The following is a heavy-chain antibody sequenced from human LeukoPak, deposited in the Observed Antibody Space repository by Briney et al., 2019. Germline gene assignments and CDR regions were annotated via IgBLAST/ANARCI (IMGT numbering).Heavy chain of an antibody. D-gene: IGHD5-18*01. CDR2: ISSSGSTI. CDR3: ARGGYSYGYGAGMDV. V-gene: IGHV3-48*03. J-gene: IGHJ6*02. CDR1: GFTFSSYE. Sequence: GGSLRLSCAASGFTFSSYEMNWVRQAPGKGLEWVSYISSSGSTIYYADSVKGRFTISRDNAKNSLDLQMNSLRAEDTADYYCARGGYSYGYGAGMDVWGQGTTVTVSS.